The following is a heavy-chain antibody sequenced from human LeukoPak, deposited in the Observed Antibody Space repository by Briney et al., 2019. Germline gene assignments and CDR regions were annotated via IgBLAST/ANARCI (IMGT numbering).Heavy chain of an antibody. Sequence: GGSLRLSCAASGFTLSSYEMNWVRQAPGKELEWISYVSSSVSDIFYADSVKGRFTISRDNAKNSLYLQMNSLRVEDTAVYYCARVRAACGGDCNDYWGQGTLVTVSS. D-gene: IGHD2-21*02. CDR2: VSSSVSDI. CDR3: ARVRAACGGDCNDY. V-gene: IGHV3-48*03. CDR1: GFTLSSYE. J-gene: IGHJ4*02.